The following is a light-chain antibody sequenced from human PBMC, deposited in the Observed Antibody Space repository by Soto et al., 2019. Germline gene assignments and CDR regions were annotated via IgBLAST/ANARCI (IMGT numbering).Light chain of an antibody. CDR1: SSNIGAGYH. CDR2: DNT. V-gene: IGLV1-40*01. J-gene: IGLJ3*02. CDR3: QSYDSSLSGVL. Sequence: QSVLTQPPSVSGAPGQRVTISCTGSSSNIGAGYHVHWYQQFPGTAPKLLIYDNTNRPSGVPDRFSGSKSGTSASLAITGLQAGDEADYYCQSYDSSLSGVLFGGGTMLTVL.